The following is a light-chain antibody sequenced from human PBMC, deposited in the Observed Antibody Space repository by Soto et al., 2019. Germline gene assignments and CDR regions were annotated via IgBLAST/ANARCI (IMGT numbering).Light chain of an antibody. Sequence: EIVLTQFPGTLSLSPGDTATLSCRASQTVTTNYLAWYQQKPGQAPRFLIYGASSRATGIPDRFSGSGSGTDFTLTISRLEPEDFAVYYCHEYGGSPFTFGPGTKVDIK. V-gene: IGKV3-20*01. CDR1: QTVTTNY. CDR3: HEYGGSPFT. J-gene: IGKJ3*01. CDR2: GAS.